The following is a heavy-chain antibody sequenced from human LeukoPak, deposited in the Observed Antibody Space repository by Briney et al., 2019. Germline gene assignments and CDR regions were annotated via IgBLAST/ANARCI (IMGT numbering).Heavy chain of an antibody. J-gene: IGHJ3*02. Sequence: ASVKVSCKASGYTFTSYDINWVRQATGHGLEWMGWMNPNSGNTGYAQKFQGRVTMTRNTSISTAYMELSSLRSEDTAVYYCASRPAALDAFDIWGQGTMVTVSS. CDR2: MNPNSGNT. CDR1: GYTFTSYD. V-gene: IGHV1-8*01. CDR3: ASRPAALDAFDI. D-gene: IGHD2-2*01.